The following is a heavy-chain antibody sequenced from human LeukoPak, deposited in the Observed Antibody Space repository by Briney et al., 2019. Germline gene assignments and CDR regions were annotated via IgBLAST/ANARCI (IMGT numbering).Heavy chain of an antibody. Sequence: GGSLRLSCAASGFTFSSYGIHCVRQAPGKGLEWVAVIWNDGSNKYYADSVKGRFTISRDNSKSTLYLQMNSLRAEDTAVYYCVRASGPFDYWGQGTLVTISS. J-gene: IGHJ4*02. CDR3: VRASGPFDY. CDR2: IWNDGSNK. V-gene: IGHV3-33*01. CDR1: GFTFSSYG.